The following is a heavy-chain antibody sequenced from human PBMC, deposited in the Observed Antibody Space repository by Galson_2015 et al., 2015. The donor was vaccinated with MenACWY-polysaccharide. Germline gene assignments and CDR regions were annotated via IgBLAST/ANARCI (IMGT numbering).Heavy chain of an antibody. J-gene: IGHJ5*02. V-gene: IGHV3-23*01. CDR2: ISGGGDRT. Sequence: SLRLSCAASGFTFSSYAINWVRQAPGKGLEWVSTISGGGDRTNYADSVKGRFTISRDNSKNTLYLQMNSLRAEDTAVYFCAKRGVYGSGTFYTNNWFDPWGQGTLVTVSS. CDR1: GFTFSSYA. D-gene: IGHD3-10*01. CDR3: AKRGVYGSGTFYTNNWFDP.